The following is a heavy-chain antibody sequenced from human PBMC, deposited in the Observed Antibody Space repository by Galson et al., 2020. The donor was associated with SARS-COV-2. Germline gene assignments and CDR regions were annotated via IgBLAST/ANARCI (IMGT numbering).Heavy chain of an antibody. CDR2: IYPGDSDT. Sequence: KIGESLKISCKGSGYSFTNYWIGWVCQMPGKGLEWMGIIYPGDSDTRYSPSFQGQVTISADKSISTAYLQWSSLKASDTAMYYCTRGCGGDCYSGDYWGQGTLVTVSS. CDR1: GYSFTNYW. V-gene: IGHV5-51*01. CDR3: TRGCGGDCYSGDY. J-gene: IGHJ4*02. D-gene: IGHD2-21*02.